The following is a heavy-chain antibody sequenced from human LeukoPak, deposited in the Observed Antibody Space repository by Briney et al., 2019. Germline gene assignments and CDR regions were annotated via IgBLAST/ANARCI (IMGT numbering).Heavy chain of an antibody. Sequence: ASVKVSCKASGYTFTSYDINWVRQATGQGLEWMGWMNPNSGNTGYAQKFQGRVTMTRNTSISTAYMELSSLRSEDTAVYYCARARYYYDSSGYYPGDYCGQGTLVTVSS. CDR3: ARARYYYDSSGYYPGDY. D-gene: IGHD3-22*01. CDR2: MNPNSGNT. J-gene: IGHJ4*02. CDR1: GYTFTSYD. V-gene: IGHV1-8*01.